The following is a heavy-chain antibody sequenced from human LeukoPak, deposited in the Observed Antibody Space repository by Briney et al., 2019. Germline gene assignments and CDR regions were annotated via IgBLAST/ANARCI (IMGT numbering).Heavy chain of an antibody. D-gene: IGHD3-10*01. CDR2: INHSGST. CDR3: ARHFYYGSGSYHPGYFDL. V-gene: IGHV4-34*01. CDR1: GGSFSGYY. J-gene: IGHJ2*01. Sequence: PSETLSLTCAVYGGSFSGYYWSWIRQPPGKGLEWIGEINHSGSTNYNPSLKSRVTISVDTSKNQFSLKLSSVTAADTAVYYCARHFYYGSGSYHPGYFDLWGRGTLVTVSS.